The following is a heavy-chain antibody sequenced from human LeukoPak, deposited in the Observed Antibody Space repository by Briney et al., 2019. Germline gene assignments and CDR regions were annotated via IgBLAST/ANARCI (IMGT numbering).Heavy chain of an antibody. Sequence: GGSRRLSCAASGFTFSSYAMSWVRQAPGKGLEWVSAISGSGGSTYHADSVKGRFTISRDNSKNTLYLQMNSLRAEDTAVYYCAKDIVGATTISYYFDYWGQGTLVTVSS. J-gene: IGHJ4*02. V-gene: IGHV3-23*01. CDR1: GFTFSSYA. D-gene: IGHD1-26*01. CDR3: AKDIVGATTISYYFDY. CDR2: ISGSGGST.